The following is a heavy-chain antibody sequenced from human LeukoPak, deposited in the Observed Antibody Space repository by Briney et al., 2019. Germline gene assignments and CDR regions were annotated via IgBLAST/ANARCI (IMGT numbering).Heavy chain of an antibody. CDR3: VKRSCSGGTCPLDY. CDR2: ITSTWGTT. CDR1: GFTFSSYA. V-gene: IGHV3-64D*09. Sequence: GGSLRLSCSASGFTFSSYALSWVRQAPGKGLEYVSGITSTWGTTYYADSVKGRFTISRDNSENTLYLQMSSLRPEDTALYYCVKRSCSGGTCPLDYWGQGTLVTVSS. J-gene: IGHJ4*02. D-gene: IGHD2-15*01.